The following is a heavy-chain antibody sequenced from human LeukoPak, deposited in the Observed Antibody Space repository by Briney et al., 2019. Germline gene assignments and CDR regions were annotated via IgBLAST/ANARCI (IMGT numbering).Heavy chain of an antibody. CDR2: ISGGGGST. Sequence: GSLRLSCAASGFTFSSYAMSWVRQAPGKGLEWVSGISGGGGSTYYADSVKGRFTISRDNSKNTLSLQMNGLRADDTAIYYCAKTMYYFDSSGYYYFQDWGQGTLVTVSS. V-gene: IGHV3-23*01. CDR3: AKTMYYFDSSGYYYFQD. D-gene: IGHD3-22*01. CDR1: GFTFSSYA. J-gene: IGHJ1*01.